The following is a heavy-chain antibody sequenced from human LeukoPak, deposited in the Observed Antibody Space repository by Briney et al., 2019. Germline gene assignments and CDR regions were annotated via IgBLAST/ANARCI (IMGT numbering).Heavy chain of an antibody. Sequence: PGGSLRLSCAASGFTFSSNTMNWVRQAPGKGLEWVSSISSGSTYIYYADSVKGRFTISRDNAKNSLYLQMNSLRAEDTAVYYCVRERCSSTNCYGTANWFDPWGQGTLVTVSS. V-gene: IGHV3-21*01. CDR2: ISSGSTYI. J-gene: IGHJ5*02. CDR3: VRERCSSTNCYGTANWFDP. CDR1: GFTFSSNT. D-gene: IGHD2-2*01.